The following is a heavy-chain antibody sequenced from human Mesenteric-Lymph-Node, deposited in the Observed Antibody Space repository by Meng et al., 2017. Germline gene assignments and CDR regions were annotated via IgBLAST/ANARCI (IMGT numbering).Heavy chain of an antibody. D-gene: IGHD3-22*01. V-gene: IGHV4-59*01. CDR3: ARERHRERAYYYDSSGLDAFDI. J-gene: IGHJ3*02. CDR2: IYYSGST. Sequence: SETLSLTCTVSGGSISSYYWSWIRQPPGKGLEWIGYIYYSGSTNYNPSLKSRVTISVDTSKNQFSLKLSSVTAADTAVYYCARERHRERAYYYDSSGLDAFDIWGQGTMVTVSS. CDR1: GGSISSYY.